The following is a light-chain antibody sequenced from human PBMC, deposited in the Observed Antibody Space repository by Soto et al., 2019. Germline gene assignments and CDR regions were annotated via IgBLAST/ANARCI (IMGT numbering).Light chain of an antibody. J-gene: IGKJ4*01. CDR3: QQYNSYSPLT. CDR2: KAS. V-gene: IGKV1-5*03. CDR1: QHISNY. Sequence: IQMTQAPSSLSASLGYRFTITWHPSQHISNYVNWYQQKPGKAPNLLIYKASRLETGVPSRFSGSGSGTEFTLTTSFLQPDDFATYYCQQYNSYSPLTFGGGTKVDIK.